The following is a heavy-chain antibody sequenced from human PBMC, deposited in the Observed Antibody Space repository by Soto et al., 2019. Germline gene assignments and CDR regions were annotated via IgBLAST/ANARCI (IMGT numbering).Heavy chain of an antibody. CDR1: GGSFSGYY. D-gene: IGHD2-15*01. Sequence: QVQLQQWGAGLLKPSETLSLTCAVYGGSFSGYYWSWIRQPPGKGLEWIGEINHSGSTNYNPSLKSRVTRSVDTSTNQFSLKPSSVTAADTAVYYCARALGYCSGGSCYSFGARFDPWGQGTLVTVSS. J-gene: IGHJ5*02. V-gene: IGHV4-34*01. CDR2: INHSGST. CDR3: ARALGYCSGGSCYSFGARFDP.